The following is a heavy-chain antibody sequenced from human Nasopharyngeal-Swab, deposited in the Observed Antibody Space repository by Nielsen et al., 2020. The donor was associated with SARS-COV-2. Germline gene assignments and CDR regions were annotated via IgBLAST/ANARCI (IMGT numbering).Heavy chain of an antibody. CDR1: GGTFRSYA. Sequence: SVKVSCKASGGTFRSYAISWVRQAPGQGLEWMGGIIPIFGTANYAQKFQGRVTITADKSTSTAYMELSSLRSEDTAVYYCARERTPRPPGIVVGLDAFDIWGQGTMVTVSS. D-gene: IGHD3-22*01. CDR2: IIPIFGTA. CDR3: ARERTPRPPGIVVGLDAFDI. J-gene: IGHJ3*02. V-gene: IGHV1-69*06.